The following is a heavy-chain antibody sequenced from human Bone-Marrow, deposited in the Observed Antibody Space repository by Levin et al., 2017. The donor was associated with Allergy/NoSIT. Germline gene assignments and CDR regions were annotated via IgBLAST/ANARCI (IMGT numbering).Heavy chain of an antibody. CDR1: GFTFSTYW. CDR2: IKQDGNEE. Sequence: GESLKISCAASGFTFSTYWMSWVRQPPGKGLEWVANIKQDGNEESYVDSVKGRFTISRDNGKNSLCLQTKSLRAEDTAVYYCARLGRGYSYGEPLDAFDMWGQGTMVTVSS. D-gene: IGHD5-18*01. CDR3: ARLGRGYSYGEPLDAFDM. V-gene: IGHV3-7*01. J-gene: IGHJ3*02.